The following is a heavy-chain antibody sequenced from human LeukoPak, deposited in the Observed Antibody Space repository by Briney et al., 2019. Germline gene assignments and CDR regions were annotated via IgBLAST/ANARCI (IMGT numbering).Heavy chain of an antibody. CDR3: ARLVMATIDC. D-gene: IGHD5-24*01. CDR1: GFTFSDYY. V-gene: IGHV3-11*01. J-gene: IGHJ4*02. Sequence: PGGSLRLSCAASGFTFSDYYMSWTRQAPGKGLEWVSYISSSGSPIYYADSVKGRFTISRDNAKNSLYLQVNSLRAEDTAVYYCARLVMATIDCWGQGTLVTVSS. CDR2: ISSSGSPI.